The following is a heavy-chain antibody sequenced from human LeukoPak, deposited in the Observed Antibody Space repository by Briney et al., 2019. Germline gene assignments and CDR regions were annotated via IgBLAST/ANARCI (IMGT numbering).Heavy chain of an antibody. CDR1: GYTFTSYG. V-gene: IGHV1-18*01. J-gene: IGHJ6*03. D-gene: IGHD4-11*01. CDR3: ARDSGARNYPNYYYYYYMDV. Sequence: ASVKVSCKASGYTFTSYGISWVRQAPGQGLEWMGWISAYNGNTNYAQKLQGRVTMTTDTSTSTVYMELSSLRSEDTAVYYCARDSGARNYPNYYYYYYMDVWGKGTTVTVSS. CDR2: ISAYNGNT.